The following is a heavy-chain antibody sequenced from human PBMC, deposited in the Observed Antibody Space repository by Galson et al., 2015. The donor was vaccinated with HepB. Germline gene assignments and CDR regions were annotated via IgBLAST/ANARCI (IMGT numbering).Heavy chain of an antibody. CDR1: GYTFTSYY. CDR3: ARVDSHGGDYSNYHYYYYGMDV. CDR2: INPSGGST. J-gene: IGHJ6*02. Sequence: SVKVSCKASGYTFTSYYMHWVRQAPGQGLEWMGIINPSGGSTSYAQKFQGRVTMTRDTSTSTVYMELSSLRSEDTAVYYCARVDSHGGDYSNYHYYYYGMDVWGQGTTVTVSS. V-gene: IGHV1-46*01. D-gene: IGHD4-11*01.